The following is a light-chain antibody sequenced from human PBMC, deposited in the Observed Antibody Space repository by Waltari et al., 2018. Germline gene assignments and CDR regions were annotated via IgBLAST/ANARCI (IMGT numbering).Light chain of an antibody. V-gene: IGKV3-15*01. CDR3: QQYNNWPQT. J-gene: IGKJ2*01. CDR1: QSISSN. CDR2: GAS. Sequence: VMTQSPATLSVSPGERATLSCRASQSISSNLAWYLQKPGQAPRLRIYGASTRATGLPARFSGSGSGTEFTLTLSSLQSEDFAVYYCQQYNNWPQTFGQGTKLEI.